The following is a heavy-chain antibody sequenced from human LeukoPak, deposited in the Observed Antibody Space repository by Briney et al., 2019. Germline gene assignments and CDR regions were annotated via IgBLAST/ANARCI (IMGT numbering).Heavy chain of an antibody. V-gene: IGHV3-23*01. D-gene: IGHD6-19*01. CDR2: ISGSGGVT. CDR1: GLTFRNYA. CDR3: AKGPLTEVAGTTWDY. J-gene: IGHJ4*02. Sequence: GGSLRLSCAVTGLTFRNYAMSWVRQAPGKGPEWVSDISGSGGVTHYADSVKGRFSISRDNSKNTLYLQMSSLRAEDTAVYYCAKGPLTEVAGTTWDYWGQGTLVTVSS.